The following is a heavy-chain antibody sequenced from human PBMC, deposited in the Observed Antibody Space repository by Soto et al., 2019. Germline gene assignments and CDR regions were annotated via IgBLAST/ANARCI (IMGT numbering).Heavy chain of an antibody. CDR3: ARSPVEILATSLYWFDS. CDR2: ISSSSTYI. CDR1: GFTFSSYS. V-gene: IGHV3-21*01. J-gene: IGHJ5*01. Sequence: EVQLVESGGGLVKPGGSLRLSCAASGFTFSSYSMNWVRQAPGKGLEWVSSISSSSTYIYYADSVKGRFTISRDNAKNSLYLQMNSLRVEDTAVYYCARSPVEILATSLYWFDSWGQGTLVTVSS. D-gene: IGHD5-12*01.